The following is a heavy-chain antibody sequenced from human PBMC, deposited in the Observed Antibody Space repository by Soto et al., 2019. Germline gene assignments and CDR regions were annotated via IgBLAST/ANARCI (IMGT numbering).Heavy chain of an antibody. V-gene: IGHV1-46*01. CDR2: IDPSSGTT. D-gene: IGHD2-15*01. CDR1: GYIFTNFY. J-gene: IGHJ6*02. Sequence: ASVKVSCKPSGYIFTNFYVHWVRQAPGQGLEWMGIIDPSSGTTSYTQKFQGRVTMTRDTSMSTVYMELSSLTSEDTAVYYFARGAVVVPNGLIAGMDVWGLGTTVTVSS. CDR3: ARGAVVVPNGLIAGMDV.